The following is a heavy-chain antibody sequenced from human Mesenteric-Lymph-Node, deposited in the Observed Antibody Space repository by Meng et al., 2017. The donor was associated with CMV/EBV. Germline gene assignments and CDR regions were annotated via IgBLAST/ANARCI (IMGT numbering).Heavy chain of an antibody. Sequence: GESLKISCAASGFTFSSYSMNWVRQAPGKGLEWVAVISYDGSNKYYADSVKGRFTISRDNSKNTLYLQMNSLRAEDTAVYYCAREGVGAVYYYYYGMDVWGQGTTVTVS. V-gene: IGHV3-30*03. CDR2: ISYDGSNK. CDR3: AREGVGAVYYYYYGMDV. D-gene: IGHD1-26*01. J-gene: IGHJ6*02. CDR1: GFTFSSYS.